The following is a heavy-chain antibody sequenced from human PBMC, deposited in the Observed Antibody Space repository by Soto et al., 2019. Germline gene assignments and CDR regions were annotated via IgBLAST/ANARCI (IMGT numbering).Heavy chain of an antibody. CDR2: LSRSGTIK. D-gene: IGHD5-12*01. CDR3: AKDLRDGYVGFCDY. J-gene: IGHJ4*02. V-gene: IGHV3-23*01. Sequence: VQLLESGGGLVQPGGSLRLSCAASGFTLSSYAMSWVRQAPGKGLEWVSVLSRSGTIKYYADSVKGRFTISRDDSKNPLYLQVNSLRAEDTAVYYCAKDLRDGYVGFCDYWGQGTLVTVSS. CDR1: GFTLSSYA.